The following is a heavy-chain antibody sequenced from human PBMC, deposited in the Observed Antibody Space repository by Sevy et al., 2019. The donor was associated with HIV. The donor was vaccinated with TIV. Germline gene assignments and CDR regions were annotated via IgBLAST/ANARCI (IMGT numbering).Heavy chain of an antibody. D-gene: IGHD3-3*01. CDR3: AKVVRHDSVFYYGMDV. Sequence: GGSLRLSCAASGFTFSSYAMSWVRQAPGKGLEWVSAISGSGGSTYYADSVKGRFTISRDNSKNTLYLQMNSLRAEDTAVYYCAKVVRHDSVFYYGMDVWGQGTTVTVSS. J-gene: IGHJ6*02. CDR2: ISGSGGST. CDR1: GFTFSSYA. V-gene: IGHV3-23*01.